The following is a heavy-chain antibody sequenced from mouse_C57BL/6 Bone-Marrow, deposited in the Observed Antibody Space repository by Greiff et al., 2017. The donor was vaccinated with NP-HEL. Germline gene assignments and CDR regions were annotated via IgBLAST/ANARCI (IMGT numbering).Heavy chain of an antibody. J-gene: IGHJ2*01. V-gene: IGHV1-4*01. CDR3: ARKVTTVGYYFDY. CDR2: INPSSGYT. D-gene: IGHD1-1*01. CDR1: GYTFTSYT. Sequence: QVQLKESGAELARPGASVKMSCKASGYTFTSYTMHWVKQRPGQGLEWIGYINPSSGYTKYNQKFKDKATLTADKSSSTAYMQLSSLTSEDSAVYYCARKVTTVGYYFDYWGQGTTLTVSA.